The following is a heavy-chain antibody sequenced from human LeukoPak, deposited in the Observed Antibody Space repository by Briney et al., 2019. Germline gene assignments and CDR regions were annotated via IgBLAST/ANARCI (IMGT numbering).Heavy chain of an antibody. Sequence: GGSLRLSCAASGFTFSSYAMSWVRQAPGKGLEWVAVIWYDGTNKYYADSVKGRFTISRDNSKNTLYLQMHSLRAEDTAVYYCAREYDSDAFDIWGQGTMVTVSS. V-gene: IGHV3-33*08. D-gene: IGHD3-3*01. CDR2: IWYDGTNK. J-gene: IGHJ3*02. CDR3: AREYDSDAFDI. CDR1: GFTFSSYA.